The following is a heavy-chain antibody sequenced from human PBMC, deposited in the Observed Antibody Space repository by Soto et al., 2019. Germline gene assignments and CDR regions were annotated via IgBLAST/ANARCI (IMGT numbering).Heavy chain of an antibody. J-gene: IGHJ5*02. CDR3: ASLSSGYSSSWYRFDP. V-gene: IGHV1-69*13. CDR2: IIPIFDTA. D-gene: IGHD6-13*01. CDR1: GGTFSSYA. Sequence: ASVKVSCKASGGTFSSYAISWVRQAPGQGLEWMGGIIPIFDTANYAQKFQGRVTITADESTSTAYMELSSLRSEDTAVYYCASLSSGYSSSWYRFDPWGQGTLVTVSS.